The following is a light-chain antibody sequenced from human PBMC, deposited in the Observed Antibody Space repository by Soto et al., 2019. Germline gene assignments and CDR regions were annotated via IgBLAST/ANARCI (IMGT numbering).Light chain of an antibody. Sequence: AIQMPQSPSSFSASVGDRVTITCRASQGIDTYLAWYQQKPGKAPRLLMYATSVLESGVPSRFSGSGSGTDYTLTISSLQSEDFATYYCQQYYAHPPTFGRGTKLDMK. CDR2: ATS. CDR1: QGIDTY. V-gene: IGKV1-8*01. CDR3: QQYYAHPPT. J-gene: IGKJ2*01.